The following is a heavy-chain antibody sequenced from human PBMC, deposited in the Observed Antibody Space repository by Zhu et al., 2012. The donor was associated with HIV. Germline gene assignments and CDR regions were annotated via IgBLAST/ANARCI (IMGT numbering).Heavy chain of an antibody. Sequence: QVQLQESGSGLVKPSQTLSLTCAVSGGSISSGSFSWSWIRQPPGKAWTGLGTSIILGTPPTTVLKSRVTLSVDRSKNHFSLKLTSVTAADTAVYYCARGVDGMDVWAEGTTVTVSS. CDR3: ARGVDGMDV. CDR1: GGSISSGSFS. J-gene: IGHJ6*04. V-gene: IGHV4-30-2*01. CDR2: SIILGTP.